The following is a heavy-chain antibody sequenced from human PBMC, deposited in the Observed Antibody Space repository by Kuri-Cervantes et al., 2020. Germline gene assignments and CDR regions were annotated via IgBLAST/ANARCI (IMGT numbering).Heavy chain of an antibody. CDR1: SSYA. Sequence: SSYAMSWVRQAPGKGLEWVSAIRGSGGSTYYADSVKGRFTISRDNSKNTLYLQMNSLRAEDTAVYYCAKVVDFDYWGQGTLVTVSS. D-gene: IGHD2-15*01. CDR3: AKVVDFDY. CDR2: IRGSGGST. J-gene: IGHJ4*02. V-gene: IGHV3-23*01.